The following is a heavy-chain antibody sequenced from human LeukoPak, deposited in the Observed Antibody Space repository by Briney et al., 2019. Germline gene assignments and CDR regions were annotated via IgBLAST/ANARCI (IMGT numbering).Heavy chain of an antibody. D-gene: IGHD6-13*01. Sequence: PGGSLRLSCAASGFTFTGYAMTWVRQAPGKGLEWVSAISGSGGSTYYADSVKGRFTISRDNSKNTLYLQMNSLRAEDTAVYYCARGSAGLGYWGQGTLVTVSS. CDR3: ARGSAGLGY. V-gene: IGHV3-23*01. CDR2: ISGSGGST. J-gene: IGHJ4*02. CDR1: GFTFTGYA.